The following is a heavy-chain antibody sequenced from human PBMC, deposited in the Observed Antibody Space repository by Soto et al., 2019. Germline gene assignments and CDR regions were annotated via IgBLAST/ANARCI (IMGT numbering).Heavy chain of an antibody. CDR3: ARDKNYYDSSGYYDY. J-gene: IGHJ4*02. Sequence: GASVKVSCKASGYTFTSYAMHWVRQAPGQRLEWMGWINAGNGNTKYSQKFQGRVTITRDTSASTAYMELSSLRSEDTAVYYCARDKNYYDSSGYYDYWGQGTLVTVSS. V-gene: IGHV1-3*01. D-gene: IGHD3-22*01. CDR2: INAGNGNT. CDR1: GYTFTSYA.